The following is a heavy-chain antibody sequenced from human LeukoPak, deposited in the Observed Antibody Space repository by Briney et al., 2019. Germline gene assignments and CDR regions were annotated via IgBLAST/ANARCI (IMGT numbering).Heavy chain of an antibody. V-gene: IGHV4-4*02. J-gene: IGHJ4*02. CDR3: ARVDYGSESYCKTFDY. CDR2: IYHRGST. Sequence: SETLPLTRPSCGGSISSTNWWSWVRQPPGKGLEWIGQIYHRGSTNYNPSLRSRVTISVDKSKNQFSLKLSSVTAADTAVYYCARVDYGSESYCKTFDYWGQGTLVTVSS. CDR1: GGSISSTNW. D-gene: IGHD3-10*01.